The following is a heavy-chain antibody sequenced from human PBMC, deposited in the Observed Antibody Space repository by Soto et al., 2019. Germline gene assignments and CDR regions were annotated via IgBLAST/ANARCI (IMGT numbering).Heavy chain of an antibody. CDR3: ARDAPGVAPY. V-gene: IGHV4-31*03. J-gene: IGHJ4*02. CDR1: GGSINSGDSY. Sequence: QVQLQESGPGLVRPSQTLSLICTVSGGSINSGDSYWNWIRQHPEKGLEWIGNINYRGSTFYNPSLKSRIIISVDTSKNQLSLKLSSVTAADTAVYFCARDAPGVAPYWGQGTLVTVSS. D-gene: IGHD2-2*01. CDR2: INYRGST.